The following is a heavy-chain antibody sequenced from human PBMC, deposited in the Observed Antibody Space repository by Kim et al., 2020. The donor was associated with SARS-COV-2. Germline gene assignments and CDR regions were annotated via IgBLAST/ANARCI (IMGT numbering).Heavy chain of an antibody. CDR3: ARSDDFWSGYSYYYYYGMDV. CDR2: ISSSSSYI. J-gene: IGHJ6*02. Sequence: GGSLRLSCAASGFTFSSYSMNWVRQAPGKGLEWVSSISSSSSYIYYADSVKGRFTISRDNAKNSLYLQMNSLRAEDTAVYYCARSDDFWSGYSYYYYYGMDVWGQGTTVTVSS. CDR1: GFTFSSYS. V-gene: IGHV3-21*01. D-gene: IGHD3-3*01.